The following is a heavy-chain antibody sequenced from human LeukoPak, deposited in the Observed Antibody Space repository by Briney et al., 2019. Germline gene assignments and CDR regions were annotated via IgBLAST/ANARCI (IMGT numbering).Heavy chain of an antibody. Sequence: GESLKISCKGSGYSFTSYWIGWVRQMPGKGLEWMGIIYPGDSDTRYSPSFQGQVTISADKSISTAYLQWSSLKASDTAMYYCARLIGYCSGGSCSDYYYYGMDVWGQGTTVTVSS. CDR2: IYPGDSDT. V-gene: IGHV5-51*01. CDR1: GYSFTSYW. D-gene: IGHD2-15*01. CDR3: ARLIGYCSGGSCSDYYYYGMDV. J-gene: IGHJ6*02.